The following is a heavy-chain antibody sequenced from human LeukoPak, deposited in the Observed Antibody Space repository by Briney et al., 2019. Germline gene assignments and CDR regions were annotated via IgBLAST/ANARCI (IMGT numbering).Heavy chain of an antibody. D-gene: IGHD3-22*01. Sequence: GGSLRLSCTASGFTFSSYGMSWVRQAPGKGLEWVSAISGSGGSTYYADSVKGRFTISRDNSKNTLYLQMNSLRAEDTAVYYCAKEGVRYYYDSSGYLDYWGQGTLVTVSS. J-gene: IGHJ4*02. CDR2: ISGSGGST. CDR1: GFTFSSYG. CDR3: AKEGVRYYYDSSGYLDY. V-gene: IGHV3-23*01.